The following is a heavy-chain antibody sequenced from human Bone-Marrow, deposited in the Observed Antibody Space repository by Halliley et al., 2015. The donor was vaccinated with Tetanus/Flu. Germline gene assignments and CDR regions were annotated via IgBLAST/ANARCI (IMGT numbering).Heavy chain of an antibody. CDR1: GGSISRYF. CDR2: IPYSGST. J-gene: IGHJ4*02. Sequence: LRLSCTVSGGSISRYFWNWIRQPPGKGLQWIGYIPYSGSTNYNPSLKSRVAISVDTSQNQFSLKLSSVTAADTAVYYCASLGDLDYWGQGTLVTVSS. V-gene: IGHV4-59*01. CDR3: ASLGDLDY.